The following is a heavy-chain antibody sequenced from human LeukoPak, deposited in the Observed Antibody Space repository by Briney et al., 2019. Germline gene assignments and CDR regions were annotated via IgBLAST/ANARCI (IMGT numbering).Heavy chain of an antibody. Sequence: SETLSLTCAVYGGSFSGYYWSWIRQPPGKGLEWIGEINHSGGTNYNPSLKSRVTISVDTSKNQFSLKLSSVTAADTAVYYCARGYLTVYDFWSGYSLYGMDVWGQGTTVTVSS. CDR1: GGSFSGYY. J-gene: IGHJ6*02. V-gene: IGHV4-34*01. D-gene: IGHD3-3*01. CDR2: INHSGGT. CDR3: ARGYLTVYDFWSGYSLYGMDV.